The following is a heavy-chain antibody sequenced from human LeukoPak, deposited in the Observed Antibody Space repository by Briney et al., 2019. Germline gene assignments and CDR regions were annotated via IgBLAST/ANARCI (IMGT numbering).Heavy chain of an antibody. CDR3: ARDIKGYSYGFDAFDI. CDR2: IWYDGSNK. CDR1: GFTFSSYG. Sequence: PGGSLRLSCAASGFTFSSYGMHWVRQAPGKGLEWVAVIWYDGSNKYYADSVKGRFTISRDNAKNSLYLQMNSLRAEDTAVYYCARDIKGYSYGFDAFDIWGQGTMVTVSS. J-gene: IGHJ3*02. V-gene: IGHV3-33*01. D-gene: IGHD5-18*01.